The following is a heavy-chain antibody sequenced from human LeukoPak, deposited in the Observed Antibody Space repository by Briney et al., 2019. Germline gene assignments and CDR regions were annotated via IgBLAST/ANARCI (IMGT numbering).Heavy chain of an antibody. CDR3: ATVPTTYYDILTGRALFDY. CDR1: GFTFSSYG. Sequence: GGSLRLSCAASGFTFSSYGMHWVRQAPGKGLEWVAFIRYDGSNKHYADSVKGRFTISRDNSKNTLYLQMNSLRAEDTAVYYCATVPTTYYDILTGRALFDYWGQGTLVTVSS. D-gene: IGHD3-9*01. CDR2: IRYDGSNK. J-gene: IGHJ4*02. V-gene: IGHV3-30*02.